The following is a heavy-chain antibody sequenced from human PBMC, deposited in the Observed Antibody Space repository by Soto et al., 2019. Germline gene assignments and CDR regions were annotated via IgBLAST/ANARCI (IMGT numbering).Heavy chain of an antibody. CDR2: IHYGGST. D-gene: IGHD6-6*01. CDR3: PRPSEGAARGFDP. CDR1: GGSISSSSYY. V-gene: IGHV4-39*01. Sequence: SETLSLTCTVSGGSISSSSYYWGWIGQPPGKGLEWIGSIHYGGSTYYNPSLKSRVTISVDTSKNQFSLKLSSVTATDTAVYYCPRPSEGAARGFDPWGQGTLVTASS. J-gene: IGHJ5*02.